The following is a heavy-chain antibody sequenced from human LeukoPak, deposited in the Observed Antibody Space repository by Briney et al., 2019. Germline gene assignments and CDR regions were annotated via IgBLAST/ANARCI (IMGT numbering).Heavy chain of an antibody. J-gene: IGHJ4*02. CDR2: INHSGST. Sequence: SETLSLTCAVYGGSFSGYYWSWIRQPPGKGLEWIGEINHSGSTNYNPSLKSRVTISVDTSKNQFSLKLSSVTAADKAVYYCARGTIFGVVPYYFDYWGQGTLVTVSS. D-gene: IGHD3-3*01. CDR1: GGSFSGYY. V-gene: IGHV4-34*01. CDR3: ARGTIFGVVPYYFDY.